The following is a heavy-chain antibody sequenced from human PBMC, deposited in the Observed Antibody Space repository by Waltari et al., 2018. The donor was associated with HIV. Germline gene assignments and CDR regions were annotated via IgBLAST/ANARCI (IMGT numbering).Heavy chain of an antibody. V-gene: IGHV4-34*01. CDR3: ARGREAEYGDYDFDY. J-gene: IGHJ4*02. Sequence: QVQLQQWSAGLLKPSETLSLPCAVYGGSCSGYYWRWIRKPPGKGLEWIGEINHSGSTNYNPSLKSRVTISVDTSKNQFSLKLSSVTAADTAVYYCARGREAEYGDYDFDYWGQGTLVTVSS. D-gene: IGHD4-17*01. CDR1: GGSCSGYY. CDR2: INHSGST.